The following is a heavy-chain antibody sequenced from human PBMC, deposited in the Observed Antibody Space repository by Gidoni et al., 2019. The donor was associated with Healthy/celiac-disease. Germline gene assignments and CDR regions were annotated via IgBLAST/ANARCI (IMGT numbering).Heavy chain of an antibody. CDR2: ISGSGGST. V-gene: IGHV3-23*01. CDR1: GFTFSSYA. CDR3: AKVRTYGDFFDY. J-gene: IGHJ4*02. Sequence: EVQLLASGGGLVQPGGSLRPSCAAPGFTFSSYAMSWVRQAPGKGLEWVSAISGSGGSTYYADSVKGRFTISRDNSKNTLYLQMNSLRAEDTAVYYCAKVRTYGDFFDYWGQGTLVTVSS. D-gene: IGHD4-17*01.